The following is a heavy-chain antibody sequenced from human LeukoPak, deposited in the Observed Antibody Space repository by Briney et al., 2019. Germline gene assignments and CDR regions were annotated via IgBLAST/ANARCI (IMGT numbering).Heavy chain of an antibody. CDR1: GFTFNSYW. CDR2: IKQDGSEK. CDR3: ARRYFDY. Sequence: GGSLRLSCVVSGFTFNSYWMSWVRQAPGKGLEWVANIKQDGSEKYYVNSVKGRFTISRDNAKNSLYLQTNNLRAEDTAVYYCARRYFDYWGPGTLVTVSS. V-gene: IGHV3-7*01. J-gene: IGHJ4*02.